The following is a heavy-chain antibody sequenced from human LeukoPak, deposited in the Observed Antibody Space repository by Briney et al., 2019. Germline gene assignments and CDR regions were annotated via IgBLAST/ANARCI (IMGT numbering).Heavy chain of an antibody. J-gene: IGHJ6*04. CDR1: GYTFTSYD. Sequence: GASVKVSCKASGYTFTSYDINWVRQATGQGLEWMGWMNPNSGNTGYAQKFQGRVTMTTDTSTSTAYMELRSLRSDDTAVYYCARGGSLGYYYGMDVWGKGTTVTVSS. CDR3: ARGGSLGYYYGMDV. V-gene: IGHV1-8*01. CDR2: MNPNSGNT.